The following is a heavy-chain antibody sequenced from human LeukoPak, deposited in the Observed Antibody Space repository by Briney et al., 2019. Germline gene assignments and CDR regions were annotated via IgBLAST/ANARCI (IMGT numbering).Heavy chain of an antibody. Sequence: PGGSLRLSCVASGFTFSSHGMHWVRQAPGKGLEWVAVIWYDGSHRYYPDSGKGRFTISRDDSKNTLYLQMHSLGAEDTAVYYCAKSRIVDRRGYFDYLGQGTLVTVSS. CDR3: AKSRIVDRRGYFDY. V-gene: IGHV3-33*06. J-gene: IGHJ4*02. D-gene: IGHD2-15*01. CDR2: IWYDGSHR. CDR1: GFTFSSHG.